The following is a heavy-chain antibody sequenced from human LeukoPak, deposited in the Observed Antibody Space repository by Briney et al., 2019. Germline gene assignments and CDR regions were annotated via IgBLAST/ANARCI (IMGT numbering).Heavy chain of an antibody. CDR2: IYGGDTT. CDR1: GFIVSNNY. Sequence: TGGSLGLSCAASGFIVSNNYMSWVRQAPGKGLEWVSSIYGGDTTEYAGSVKGRFTISRDNSKNTLYLQMNSLRTDDTAVYYCATLYGGQRADGYWGQGTLVIVSS. J-gene: IGHJ4*02. V-gene: IGHV3-53*01. CDR3: ATLYGGQRADGY. D-gene: IGHD2-15*01.